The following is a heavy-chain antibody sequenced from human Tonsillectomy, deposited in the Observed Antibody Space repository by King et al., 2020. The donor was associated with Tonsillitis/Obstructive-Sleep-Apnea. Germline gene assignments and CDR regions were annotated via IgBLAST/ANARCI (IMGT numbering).Heavy chain of an antibody. D-gene: IGHD4/OR15-4a*01. CDR2: IWYDGSKK. CDR3: ARARVLKGGFDP. Sequence: QLVQSGGGVVQPGRSLRLSCGASGFSFRNYGMHWVRQAPGKGLEWVALIWYDGSKKYYADSVKGRFTISRDNSKNTLYLQMNSLRAEDTAVYYCARARVLKGGFDPWGQGTLLTVSS. J-gene: IGHJ5*02. CDR1: GFSFRNYG. V-gene: IGHV3-33*01.